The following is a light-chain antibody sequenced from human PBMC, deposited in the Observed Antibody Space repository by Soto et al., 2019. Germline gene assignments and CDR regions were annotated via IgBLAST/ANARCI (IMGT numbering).Light chain of an antibody. V-gene: IGKV1-39*01. Sequence: DIQMTQSPSSLSASVGDRVIITCRASQSISRYLNWYLHKAGKAPELLIYAASNLHDGVPSRFSGSGSGTEFTLTITSLQPEDFAVYYCQQTYTTPASTFGQGTSVEVK. CDR2: AAS. CDR3: QQTYTTPAST. CDR1: QSISRY. J-gene: IGKJ1*01.